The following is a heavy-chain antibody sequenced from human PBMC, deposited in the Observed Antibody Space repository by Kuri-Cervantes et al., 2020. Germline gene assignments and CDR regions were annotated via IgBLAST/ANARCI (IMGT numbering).Heavy chain of an antibody. Sequence: GESLKISCAASGFTFSSYGMHWVRQAPGKGLEWVAVISYDGSNKYYADSVKGRFTISRDNSKNTLYLQMNSLRAEDTAVCYCAKEWGRWQVLDNWGQGTLVTVSS. CDR3: AKEWGRWQVLDN. D-gene: IGHD3-16*01. CDR2: ISYDGSNK. CDR1: GFTFSSYG. V-gene: IGHV3-30*18. J-gene: IGHJ4*02.